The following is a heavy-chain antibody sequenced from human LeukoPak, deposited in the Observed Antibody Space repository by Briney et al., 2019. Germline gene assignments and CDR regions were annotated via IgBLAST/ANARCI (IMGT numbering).Heavy chain of an antibody. Sequence: PGGSLRLSCAASGFTFDDYGMSWVRQAPGKGLEWVSGINWNGGSTGYADSVKGRFTISRDNAKNSLYLQMSSLRAEDTALYYCARDDYGSGSYSYYYYMDVWGKGTTVTVSS. J-gene: IGHJ6*03. CDR2: INWNGGST. V-gene: IGHV3-20*04. D-gene: IGHD3-10*01. CDR3: ARDDYGSGSYSYYYYMDV. CDR1: GFTFDDYG.